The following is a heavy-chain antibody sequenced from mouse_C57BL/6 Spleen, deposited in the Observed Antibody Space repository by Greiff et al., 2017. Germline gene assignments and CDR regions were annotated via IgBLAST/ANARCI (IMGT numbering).Heavy chain of an antibody. CDR2: IDPNSGGT. CDR3: ARRAQATSYAMED. CDR1: GYTFTSSW. Sequence: QVQLQQPGAALVKPGASVKLSCKASGYTFTSSWMHWVKQRPGRGLEWIGRIDPNSGGTKYNEKFKSKATLAVDKPSRTAYMQLSSLTSEDSAVYYGARRAQATSYAMEDGGQGTSVTVS. J-gene: IGHJ4*01. D-gene: IGHD3-2*02. V-gene: IGHV1-72*01.